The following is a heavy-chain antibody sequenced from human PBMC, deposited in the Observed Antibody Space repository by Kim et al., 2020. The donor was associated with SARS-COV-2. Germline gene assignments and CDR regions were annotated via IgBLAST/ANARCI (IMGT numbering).Heavy chain of an antibody. CDR2: IIPIFGTA. CDR1: GVTFSSYA. Sequence: SVKVSCKASGVTFSSYAISWVRQAPGQGLEWMGGIIPIFGTANYAQKFQGRVTSTADESTSTAYMELSSLRSEDTAVYYCARWGENSDYYDSSGPDAFDIWGQGTMVTVSS. V-gene: IGHV1-69*13. CDR3: ARWGENSDYYDSSGPDAFDI. J-gene: IGHJ3*02. D-gene: IGHD3-22*01.